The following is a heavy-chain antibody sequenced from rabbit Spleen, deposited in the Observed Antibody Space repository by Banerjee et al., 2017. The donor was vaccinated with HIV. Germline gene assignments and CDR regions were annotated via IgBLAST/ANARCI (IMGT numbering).Heavy chain of an antibody. CDR3: VREVAARFNL. J-gene: IGHJ4*01. CDR2: IDPFFGTT. Sequence: QSLEESGGDLVKPEGSLTLTCTASGFSFSSNYYICWVRQAPGKGLEWIGYIDPFFGTTYYANWVNGRFTISNDNAQNTVFLQMTSLTAADTATYFCVREVAARFNLWGPGTLVTVS. CDR1: GFSFSSNYY. V-gene: IGHV1S40*01. D-gene: IGHD4-1*01.